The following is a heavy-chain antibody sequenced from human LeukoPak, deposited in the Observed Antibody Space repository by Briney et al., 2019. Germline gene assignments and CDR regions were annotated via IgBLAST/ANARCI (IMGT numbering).Heavy chain of an antibody. CDR2: IYYSGST. J-gene: IGHJ4*02. CDR3: ARFRWLGFDY. V-gene: IGHV4-59*01. CDR1: GGSISSYY. Sequence: SETLSLTCTVSGGSISSYYWSWIRQPPGKGLEWIGYIYYSGSTNYNPSLKSRVTISVDTSKNQSSLKLSSVTAADTAVYYCARFRWLGFDYWGQGTLVTVSS. D-gene: IGHD6-19*01.